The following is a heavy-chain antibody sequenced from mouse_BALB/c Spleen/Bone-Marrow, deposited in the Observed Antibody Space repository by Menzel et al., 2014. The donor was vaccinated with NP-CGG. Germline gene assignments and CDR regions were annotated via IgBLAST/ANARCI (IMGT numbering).Heavy chain of an antibody. D-gene: IGHD2-3*01. V-gene: IGHV5-15*02. CDR1: GFTFSDYG. CDR3: ARAAYEGYPWNFDA. J-gene: IGHJ1*01. CDR2: ISHLAYSI. Sequence: EVKVVESGGGLVQPGGSRKLSCAASGFTFSDYGMAWVRQAPGKGPEWVAFISHLAYSIYYADTVTGRFTISRENAKNALYLEMSSLRSEDSAMYYCARAAYEGYPWNFDAWGAGTTVTVSS.